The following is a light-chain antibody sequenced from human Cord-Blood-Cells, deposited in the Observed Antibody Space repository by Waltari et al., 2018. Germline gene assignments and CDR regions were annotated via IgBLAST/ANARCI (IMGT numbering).Light chain of an antibody. CDR3: SSYTSSSTLV. CDR2: DVS. V-gene: IGLV2-14*01. CDR1: SSDVGGYNY. J-gene: IGLJ1*01. Sequence: SALTQPASVSGSPGQSITISCTGTSSDVGGYNYVSWYQQHPGKAPKLMIYDVSNRPSGVSNRFSGSKSGNTASRTISGLQAEDEADYYCSSYTSSSTLVFGTGTKVTVL.